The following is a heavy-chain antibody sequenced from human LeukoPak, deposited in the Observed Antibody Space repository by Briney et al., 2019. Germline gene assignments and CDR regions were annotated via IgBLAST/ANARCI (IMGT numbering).Heavy chain of an antibody. CDR3: ARGGPDYGDYVGP. Sequence: SETLSLTCTVSGGSISSGGYYWSWIRQPPGKGLEWIGYIYHSGSTYYNPSLKSRVTISVDRSKNQFSLKLSSVTAADTAVYYCARGGPDYGDYVGPWGQGTLVTVSS. D-gene: IGHD4-17*01. CDR2: IYHSGST. CDR1: GGSISSGGYY. V-gene: IGHV4-30-2*01. J-gene: IGHJ5*02.